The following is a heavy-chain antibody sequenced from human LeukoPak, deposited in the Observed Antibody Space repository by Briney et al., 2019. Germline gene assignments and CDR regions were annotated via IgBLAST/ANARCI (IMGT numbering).Heavy chain of an antibody. CDR2: ISHSGST. CDR3: ARVLGIAAAGSYAFDI. CDR1: GGSISSYY. J-gene: IGHJ3*02. D-gene: IGHD6-13*01. Sequence: PSETLSLTCTVSGGSISSYYWSWIRQPPGKGLEWIGIISHSGSTFYTPSLKSRVTISIDTSKNQFSLKLSSVTAADTAVYYCARVLGIAAAGSYAFDIWGQGTMVTVSS. V-gene: IGHV4-59*08.